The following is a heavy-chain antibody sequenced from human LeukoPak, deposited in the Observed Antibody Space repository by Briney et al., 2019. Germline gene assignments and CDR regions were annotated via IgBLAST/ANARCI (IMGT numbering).Heavy chain of an antibody. CDR3: ARPGTGAFDI. CDR2: IYYSGST. D-gene: IGHD3-10*01. Sequence: PSETLSLTCTVSGGSISSSNYDWGWIRQPPGKGLEWIGSIYYSGSTHYNSSLKSRVTISVDTSKNQFFLKLSSVTAADTAVYYCARPGTGAFDIWGQGTMATV. V-gene: IGHV4-39*01. J-gene: IGHJ3*02. CDR1: GGSISSSNYD.